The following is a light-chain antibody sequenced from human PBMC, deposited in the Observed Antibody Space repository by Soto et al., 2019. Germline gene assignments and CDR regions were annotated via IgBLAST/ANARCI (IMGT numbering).Light chain of an antibody. V-gene: IGKV1-5*03. CDR3: QQYNGYSRT. CDR2: KAS. CDR1: QSISSW. Sequence: DIQMTQSPSTLSASVGDRATITCRASQSISSWLAWYQQKPGKAPKLLIYKASNLASGVPSRFSGSGSGTEFTLTLSSLQPDCFATYYCQQYNGYSRTFGQGTEVEIK. J-gene: IGKJ1*01.